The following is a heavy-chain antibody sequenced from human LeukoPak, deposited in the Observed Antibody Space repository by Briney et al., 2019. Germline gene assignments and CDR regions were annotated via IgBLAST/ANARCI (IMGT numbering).Heavy chain of an antibody. V-gene: IGHV4-59*01. Sequence: SETLSLTCTVAGGSISSYYWSWIRQPPGKGLEWIGYIYYSGSTNYNPSLKSRVTISVDTSKNQFSLKLSSVTAADTAVYYCARGILPGDPERDYWGQGTLVTVSS. CDR2: IYYSGST. CDR1: GGSISSYY. J-gene: IGHJ4*02. CDR3: ARGILPGDPERDY. D-gene: IGHD7-27*01.